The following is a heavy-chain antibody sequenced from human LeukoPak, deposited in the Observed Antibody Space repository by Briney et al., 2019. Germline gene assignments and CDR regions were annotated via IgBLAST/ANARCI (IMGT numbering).Heavy chain of an antibody. V-gene: IGHV4-61*02. J-gene: IGHJ5*02. CDR3: ARSRMVRGVIEFDP. CDR1: GGSISSGSYY. D-gene: IGHD3-10*01. Sequence: SETLSLTCTVSGGSISSGSYYWSWIRQPAGKGPEWIGRIYTSGSTNYNPSLKSRVTISVDTSKNQFSLKLSSVTAADTAVYYCARSRMVRGVIEFDPWGQGTLVTVSS. CDR2: IYTSGST.